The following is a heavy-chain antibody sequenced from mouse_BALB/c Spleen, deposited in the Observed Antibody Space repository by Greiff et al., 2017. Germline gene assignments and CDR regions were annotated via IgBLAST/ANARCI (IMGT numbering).Heavy chain of an antibody. J-gene: IGHJ3*01. CDR1: GYTFTSYY. CDR3: TREGIYDGYPAWFAY. D-gene: IGHD2-3*01. Sequence: VQVVESGAELVKPGASVKLSCKASGYTFTSYYMYWVKQRPGQGLEWIGEINPSNGGTNFNEKFKSKATLTVDKSSSTAYMQLSSLTSEDSAVYYCTREGIYDGYPAWFAYWGQGTLVTVSA. V-gene: IGHV1S81*02. CDR2: INPSNGGT.